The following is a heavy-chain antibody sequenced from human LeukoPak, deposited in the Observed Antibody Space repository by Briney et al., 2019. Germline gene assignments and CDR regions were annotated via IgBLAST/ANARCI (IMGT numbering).Heavy chain of an antibody. Sequence: GESLKISCKGSGYSSTSYWIGWVRQMPGKGLEWMGIIYPGDSDTRYSPSFQGQVTISADKSISTAYLQWSSLKASDTAMYYCARHDHRGRYFDWRANAFDIWGQGTMVTVSS. J-gene: IGHJ3*02. CDR2: IYPGDSDT. CDR1: GYSSTSYW. CDR3: ARHDHRGRYFDWRANAFDI. D-gene: IGHD3-9*01. V-gene: IGHV5-51*01.